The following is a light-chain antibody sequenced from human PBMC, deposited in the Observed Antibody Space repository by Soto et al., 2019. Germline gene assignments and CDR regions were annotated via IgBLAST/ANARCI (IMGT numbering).Light chain of an antibody. Sequence: EIVLTQSPATLSLSPGERATLSCRASQSVSSYLAWYQHKPGQAPRLLISDAYNRATSIPARFSGSGSGTDFTLTISNLEPEDFAVYYCQQRSNWLFTFGPGTKSAYQT. CDR1: QSVSSY. V-gene: IGKV3-11*01. CDR3: QQRSNWLFT. J-gene: IGKJ3*01. CDR2: DAY.